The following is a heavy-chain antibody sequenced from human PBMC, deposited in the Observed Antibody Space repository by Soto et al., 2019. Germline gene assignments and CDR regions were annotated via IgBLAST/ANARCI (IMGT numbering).Heavy chain of an antibody. J-gene: IGHJ3*02. CDR1: GGSISSDNHY. Sequence: SETLSLTCTISGGSISSDNHYWSWIRQHPGKGLEWIGYIHYTGSTYYTPSLESRVTISVDTSKNQFSLNLNSVTASDTAVFYCAREVIAPAASDAFDIWGQGTMVTVSS. CDR3: AREVIAPAASDAFDI. V-gene: IGHV4-31*03. D-gene: IGHD2-2*01. CDR2: IHYTGST.